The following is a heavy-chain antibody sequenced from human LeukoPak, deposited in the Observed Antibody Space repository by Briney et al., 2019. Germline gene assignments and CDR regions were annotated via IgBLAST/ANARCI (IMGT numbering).Heavy chain of an antibody. V-gene: IGHV4-61*02. CDR1: GGSLSSGSYY. CDR2: VYTSGST. J-gene: IGHJ4*02. CDR3: ASGDHWYILDY. D-gene: IGHD6-13*01. Sequence: PSETLSLTCTVSGGSLSSGSYYWSWIRQPAGKGLEWIGRVYTSGSTNYNPSLKSRVTISVDTSKNQFSLNLSSVTAADTAVYYCASGDHWYILDYWGQGTLVSVSS.